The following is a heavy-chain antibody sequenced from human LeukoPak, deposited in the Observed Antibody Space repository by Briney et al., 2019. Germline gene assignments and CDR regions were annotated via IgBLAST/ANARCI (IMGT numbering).Heavy chain of an antibody. V-gene: IGHV4-34*01. CDR2: INHSGST. J-gene: IGHJ4*02. Sequence: PSETLPLTCTVSGGSISSYYWSWIRQPPGKGLEWIGEINHSGSTNYNPSLKSRVTISVDTSKNQFSLKLSSVTAADTAVYYCARLWGDCTNGVCSPPTTDYWGQGTLVTVSS. D-gene: IGHD2-8*01. CDR1: GGSISSYY. CDR3: ARLWGDCTNGVCSPPTTDY.